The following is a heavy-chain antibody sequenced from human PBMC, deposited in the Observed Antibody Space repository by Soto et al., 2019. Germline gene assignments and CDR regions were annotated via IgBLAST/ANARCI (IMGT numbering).Heavy chain of an antibody. V-gene: IGHV4-61*01. D-gene: IGHD4-17*01. CDR2: IHSSGST. CDR3: AILTKPTAVTTAFRGGYGLDV. CDR1: GGSVSSGNYF. J-gene: IGHJ6*02. Sequence: QVQLQESGPGLVKPSETLSLTCTVSGGSVSSGNYFWSWIRQPPGKGLEWIGYIHSSGSTNYNPSRKSRVTISAATSRNQFSLRLTCVTAADTAVYYCAILTKPTAVTTAFRGGYGLDVWGQGTTVTVS.